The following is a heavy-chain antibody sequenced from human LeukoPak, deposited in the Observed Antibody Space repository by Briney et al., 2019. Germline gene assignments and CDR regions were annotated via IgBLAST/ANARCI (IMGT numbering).Heavy chain of an antibody. J-gene: IGHJ6*02. V-gene: IGHV1-2*02. D-gene: IGHD3-10*01. CDR1: GYTFNAYF. CDR2: INPNTGAT. Sequence: ASVKVSCKASGYTFNAYFMHWVRQAPGQGLEWMGWINPNTGATNYAQKFQGRVTLTRDTSITTVYMELSSLKSDDTAVYYCAREREDYGSRNYFDYYYGMDVWGQGTTVIVSS. CDR3: AREREDYGSRNYFDYYYGMDV.